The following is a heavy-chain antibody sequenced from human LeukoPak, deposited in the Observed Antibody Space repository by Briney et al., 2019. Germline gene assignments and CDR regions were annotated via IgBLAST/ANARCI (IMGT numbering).Heavy chain of an antibody. Sequence: SETLSLTCTVSGGSISSSSYYWGWIRQPPGKGLEWIGRLYTSGGTNYNPSLETRVTMSLDTSKNQFSLKLRSVTAADTAVYYCARDLGTVTTDDGFDIWGQGTMVTVSS. V-gene: IGHV4-39*07. D-gene: IGHD4-17*01. CDR1: GGSISSSSYY. CDR3: ARDLGTVTTDDGFDI. CDR2: LYTSGGT. J-gene: IGHJ3*02.